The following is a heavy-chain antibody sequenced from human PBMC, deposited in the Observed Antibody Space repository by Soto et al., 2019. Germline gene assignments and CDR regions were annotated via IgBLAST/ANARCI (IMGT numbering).Heavy chain of an antibody. V-gene: IGHV3-7*05. D-gene: IGHD3-9*01. CDR1: GFTFSSYW. Sequence: GGSLRLSCAASGFTFSSYWMSWVRQAPGKGMEWVANIKQDGSEKYYVDSVKGRFTISRDNAKNSLYLQMNSLRAEDTAVYYCARDQEIGYDILTGYYGYYGMDVWGQGTTVTVSS. CDR3: ARDQEIGYDILTGYYGYYGMDV. J-gene: IGHJ6*02. CDR2: IKQDGSEK.